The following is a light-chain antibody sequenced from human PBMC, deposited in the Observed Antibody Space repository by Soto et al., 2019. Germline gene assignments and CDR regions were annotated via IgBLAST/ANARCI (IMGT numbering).Light chain of an antibody. J-gene: IGLJ2*01. CDR1: SSSIGGGYD. CDR3: QSYDSRLSGREV. CDR2: ANR. Sequence: QSVLTQPPSVSGAPGQRVTISCTGSSSSIGGGYDVHWYQQIPGRAPKLLIYANRNRPSGVPDRFSGSKSGTSASLAITGLQTEEEADYYCQSYDSRLSGREVFGGGTKLTVL. V-gene: IGLV1-40*01.